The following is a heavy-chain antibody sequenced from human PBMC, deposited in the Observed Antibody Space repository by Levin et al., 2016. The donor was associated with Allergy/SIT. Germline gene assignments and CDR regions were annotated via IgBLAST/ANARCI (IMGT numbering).Heavy chain of an antibody. Sequence: SETLSLTCAVYGGSFSGYYWSWIRQPPGKGLEWIGEINHSGSTNYNPSLKSRVTISVDTSKNQFSLKLSSVTAADTAVYYCARGRGQRGYSYGPRGFDYWGQGTLVTVSS. D-gene: IGHD5-18*01. J-gene: IGHJ4*02. CDR3: ARGRGQRGYSYGPRGFDY. CDR2: INHSGST. CDR1: GGSFSGYY. V-gene: IGHV4-34*01.